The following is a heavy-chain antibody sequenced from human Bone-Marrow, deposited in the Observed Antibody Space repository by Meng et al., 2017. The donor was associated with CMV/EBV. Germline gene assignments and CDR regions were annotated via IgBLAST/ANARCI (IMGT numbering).Heavy chain of an antibody. CDR1: GFTFSSYW. CDR3: ARVRGWYVGWFDP. D-gene: IGHD6-19*01. Sequence: GESLKISCAASGFTFSSYWMSWVRQAPGKGLEWVANIKQDGSEKYYVDSVKGRFTISRDNAKNSLYLQMNSLRAEDTAVYYCARVRGWYVGWFDPWGQGTRVTVSS. CDR2: IKQDGSEK. J-gene: IGHJ5*02. V-gene: IGHV3-7*01.